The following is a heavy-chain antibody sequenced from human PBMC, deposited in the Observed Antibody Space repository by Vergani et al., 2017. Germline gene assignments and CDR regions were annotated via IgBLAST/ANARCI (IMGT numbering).Heavy chain of an antibody. CDR2: INHSGST. CDR3: ARGSSEVSGNWFDP. V-gene: IGHV4-34*01. J-gene: IGHJ5*02. CDR1: GGSFSGYY. Sequence: QVQLQQWGAGLLKPSETLSLTCAVYGGSFSGYYWSWISQPPGKGLEWIGEINHSGSTNYNPSLKSRVTISVDTSKNQFSLKLSSVTAADTAVYYCARGSSEVSGNWFDPWGQGTLVTVSS.